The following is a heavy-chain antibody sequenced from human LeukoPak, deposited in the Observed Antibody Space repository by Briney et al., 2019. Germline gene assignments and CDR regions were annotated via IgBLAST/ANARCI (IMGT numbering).Heavy chain of an antibody. CDR1: GGSITSSSYY. CDR3: TREYGFMTTVFLAFYI. CDR2: VYYSGNT. Sequence: SETLSLTCTVSGGSITSSSYYWGWIRQPPGKGLEWIVSVYYSGNTYYNSSLKSSVTISVDTSKIQFSLKLSSVTAADSAIYYCTREYGFMTTVFLAFYIWGQGTMVTVS. V-gene: IGHV4-39*07. D-gene: IGHD4-17*01. J-gene: IGHJ3*02.